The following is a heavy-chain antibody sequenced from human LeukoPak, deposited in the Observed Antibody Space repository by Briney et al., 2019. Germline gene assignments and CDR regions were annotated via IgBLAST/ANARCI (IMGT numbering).Heavy chain of an antibody. CDR3: ARGCGGSAACYIIDY. D-gene: IGHD2-15*01. CDR2: IWNDGSNK. CDR1: GFTFGSHG. Sequence: HPGGSLRLSCAASGFTFGSHGMHWVRQAPGRGLEWITVIWNDGSNKNYVDSVKGRFIISRDNSKNTLYLQMNSLRAEDTAVYYCARGCGGSAACYIIDYWGQGTLVTVSS. J-gene: IGHJ4*02. V-gene: IGHV3-33*01.